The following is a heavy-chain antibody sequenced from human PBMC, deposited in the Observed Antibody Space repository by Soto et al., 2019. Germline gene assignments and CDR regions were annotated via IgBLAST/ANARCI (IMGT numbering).Heavy chain of an antibody. Sequence: SVKVSCKASGGTFSSYAISWVRQAPGQGLEWMGGIIPIFGTANYAQKFQGRVTITADESTSTAYMELSSLRSEDTAVYYCARGSYYGSGSYYSPYYYYGMDVWGQGTTVTVSS. CDR2: IIPIFGTA. CDR3: ARGSYYGSGSYYSPYYYYGMDV. CDR1: GGTFSSYA. J-gene: IGHJ6*02. D-gene: IGHD3-10*01. V-gene: IGHV1-69*13.